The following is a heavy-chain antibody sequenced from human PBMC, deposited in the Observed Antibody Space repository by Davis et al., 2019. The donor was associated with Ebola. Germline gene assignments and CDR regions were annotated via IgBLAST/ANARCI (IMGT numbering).Heavy chain of an antibody. D-gene: IGHD4-17*01. J-gene: IGHJ5*02. CDR1: GFSLSTTGLG. CDR3: AHKAYGSLANWFGP. Sequence: SGPTLVKPTQTLTLTCSFSGFSLSTTGLGVGWIRQPPVKALEWLALIYWDDDKRYSPSLRSRLTISKDTSKNQVVLTMTNMDPLDTATYYCAHKAYGSLANWFGPWGQGTLVTVSS. V-gene: IGHV2-5*02. CDR2: IYWDDDK.